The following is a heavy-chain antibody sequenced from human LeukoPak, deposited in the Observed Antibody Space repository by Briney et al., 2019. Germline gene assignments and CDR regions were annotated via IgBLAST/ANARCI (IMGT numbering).Heavy chain of an antibody. V-gene: IGHV3-23*01. J-gene: IGHJ4*02. CDR1: GFTFSSYA. CDR3: AKDSEASPTTSHCDY. D-gene: IGHD2-2*01. Sequence: PGGSLRLSCAASGFTFSSYAMSWVRQAPGKGLEWVSAISGSGGSTYYADSVKGRFTISRDNSKNTLYLQMNSLRAEDTAVYYCAKDSEASPTTSHCDYWGQGTLVTVSS. CDR2: ISGSGGST.